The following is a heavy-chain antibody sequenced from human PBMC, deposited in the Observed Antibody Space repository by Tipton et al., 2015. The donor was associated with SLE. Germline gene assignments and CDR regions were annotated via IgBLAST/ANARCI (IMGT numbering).Heavy chain of an antibody. V-gene: IGHV4-59*01. CDR2: IHDSGST. D-gene: IGHD2-21*01. J-gene: IGHJ6*02. CDR3: ARVRHCGGDCYPTPNYYSFYHSDV. CDR1: GSSIGGYY. Sequence: TLSLTCTVSGSSIGGYYWSWIRQPPGKGLEWIGYIHDSGSTTYIPSLRSRVSMSLDRSKNQLSLRLTSVTVADTAVYYCARVRHCGGDCYPTPNYYSFYHSDVWGQGTTVIVSS.